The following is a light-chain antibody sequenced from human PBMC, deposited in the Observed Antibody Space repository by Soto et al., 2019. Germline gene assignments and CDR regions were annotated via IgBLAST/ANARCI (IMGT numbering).Light chain of an antibody. Sequence: DIALTHSPDSLPVSLGERATINCKPSRSLLHTSNNENHLAWYQQKPGQPPKLLIYWASTRESGVPDRFTGSGSETDFSLTISGLQAEDVAVYYCHQYYSIPLTFGGGTKVELK. CDR2: WAS. CDR3: HQYYSIPLT. V-gene: IGKV4-1*01. J-gene: IGKJ4*01. CDR1: RSLLHTSNNENH.